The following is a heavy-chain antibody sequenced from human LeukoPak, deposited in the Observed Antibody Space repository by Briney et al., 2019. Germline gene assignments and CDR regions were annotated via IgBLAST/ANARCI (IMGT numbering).Heavy chain of an antibody. CDR3: ASGGWYHDY. CDR2: IYYSGST. CDR1: GGSVSSGSSY. D-gene: IGHD6-19*01. J-gene: IGHJ4*02. Sequence: SETLSLTCTVSGGSVSSGSSYWSWIRQPPGKGLEWIGYIYYSGSTNYDPSLKSRVTISVDTSKNQFSLKLSSVTAADTAVYYCASGGWYHDYWGQGTLVTVSS. V-gene: IGHV4-61*01.